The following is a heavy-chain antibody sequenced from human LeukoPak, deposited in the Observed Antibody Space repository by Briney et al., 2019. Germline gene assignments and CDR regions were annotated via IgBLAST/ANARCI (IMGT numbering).Heavy chain of an antibody. CDR3: ASSSWYATAY. Sequence: GGSLRLSCAASGFTFSSYAMSWVRQAPGKGLEWVANIKHDESEKYYVDSVKGRFTISRDNAKNSLYLQMNSLRAEDTAVYYCASSSWYATAYWGQGSLVTVSS. CDR2: IKHDESEK. CDR1: GFTFSSYA. D-gene: IGHD6-13*01. V-gene: IGHV3-7*01. J-gene: IGHJ4*02.